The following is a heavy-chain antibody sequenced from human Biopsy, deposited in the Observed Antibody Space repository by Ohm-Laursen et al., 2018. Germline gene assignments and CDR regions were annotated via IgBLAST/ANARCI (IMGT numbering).Heavy chain of an antibody. J-gene: IGHJ2*01. CDR2: VYYTGST. V-gene: IGHV4-59*01. Sequence: SETLSLTCTVSGDSISSYYWSWIRQPPGKGLQWIGYVYYTGSTDSNPSLQSRVTISVDASKNHFSLRLRSVAPADTAIYYCARDRGYYSDRTVPGYFDLWGRGTLVTVPS. CDR3: ARDRGYYSDRTVPGYFDL. D-gene: IGHD3-22*01. CDR1: GDSISSYY.